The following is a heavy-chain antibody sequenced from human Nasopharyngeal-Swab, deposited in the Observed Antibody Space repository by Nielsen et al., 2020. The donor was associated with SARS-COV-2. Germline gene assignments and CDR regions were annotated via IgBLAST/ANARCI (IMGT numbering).Heavy chain of an antibody. CDR2: MKPSGRT. J-gene: IGHJ4*02. CDR3: AGHPADFDY. V-gene: IGHV4-34*01. Sequence: SETLSLTCAVYGGSLSDYHWSWIRQPPGKGLEWIGEMKPSGRTNYNPSLKSRVATSIDTSKNQFFLNLRSVTAADTAVFYCAGHPADFDYWGQGTLVTVSS. CDR1: GGSLSDYH.